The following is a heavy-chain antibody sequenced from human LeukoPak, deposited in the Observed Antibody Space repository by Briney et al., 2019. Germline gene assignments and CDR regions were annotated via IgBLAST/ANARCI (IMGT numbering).Heavy chain of an antibody. Sequence: PSETLSLTCAVSGGSFSGYYWSWIRQPPGKGLEWIGEINHSGSTNYNPSLKSRVTISVDTSKNQFSLKLSSVTAADTAVYYCATGSGSYFPAAYWGQGTLVTVSS. CDR3: ATGSGSYFPAAY. CDR1: GGSFSGYY. V-gene: IGHV4-34*01. J-gene: IGHJ4*02. CDR2: INHSGST. D-gene: IGHD3-10*01.